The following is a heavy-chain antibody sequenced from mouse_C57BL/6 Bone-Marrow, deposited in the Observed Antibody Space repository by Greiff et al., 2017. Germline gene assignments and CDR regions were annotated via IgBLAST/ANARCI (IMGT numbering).Heavy chain of an antibody. J-gene: IGHJ3*01. Sequence: EVKLMESGGGLVQPKGSLKLSCAASGFSFNTYAMNWVRQAPGKGLEWVARIRSKSNNYATYYADSVKDRFTISRDDSESMIYLQMNNLKTEDTAMYYCVRPVYYGYDVRAWFAYWGQGTLVTVSA. D-gene: IGHD2-2*01. V-gene: IGHV10-1*01. CDR2: IRSKSNNYAT. CDR3: VRPVYYGYDVRAWFAY. CDR1: GFSFNTYA.